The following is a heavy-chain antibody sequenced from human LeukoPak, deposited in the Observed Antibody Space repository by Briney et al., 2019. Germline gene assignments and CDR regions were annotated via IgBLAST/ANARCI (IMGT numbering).Heavy chain of an antibody. V-gene: IGHV3-49*03. CDR2: IRRRAYGGAT. Sequence: PGGPLRLSCTVSGFTFGDYAMSWFRQAPGKGLEWGGFIRRRAYGGATEFGEGVKGRFINSSDDLKRIANMQMYSLKTEDTAVYYCTRSTSSWYLRFDPSGQRTLVTVSS. CDR3: TRSTSSWYLRFDP. J-gene: IGHJ5*02. D-gene: IGHD6-13*01. CDR1: GFTFGDYA.